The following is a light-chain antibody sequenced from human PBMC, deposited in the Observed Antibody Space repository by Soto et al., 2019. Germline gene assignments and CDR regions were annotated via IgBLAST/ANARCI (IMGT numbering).Light chain of an antibody. CDR2: EVT. CDR3: SSYAGSSPLYV. CDR1: SNDVGGYKF. J-gene: IGLJ1*01. Sequence: QSVLTQPASVSGSPGQSITISCTGTSNDVGGYKFVSWYQQHPGKVPKLLIYEVTNRPSGVSNRFSGSKSGNTASLTISGLQAEDEADYYCSSYAGSSPLYVFGTGTKVTVL. V-gene: IGLV2-14*01.